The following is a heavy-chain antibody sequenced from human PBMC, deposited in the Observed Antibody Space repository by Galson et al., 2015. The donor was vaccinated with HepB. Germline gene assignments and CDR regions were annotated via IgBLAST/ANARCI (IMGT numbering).Heavy chain of an antibody. Sequence: SLRLSSAASGFTFSGSAMHWVRQASGKGLEVVGRIRSEANSYATAYAASVKGRYTTSRDDSKNTAYLQRNGLKTEDTAVYYCTRHQGFGESPPYYWYGMDVWGQGTTVTVSS. D-gene: IGHD3-10*01. CDR1: GFTFSGSA. V-gene: IGHV3-73*01. CDR2: IRSEANSYAT. J-gene: IGHJ6*02. CDR3: TRHQGFGESPPYYWYGMDV.